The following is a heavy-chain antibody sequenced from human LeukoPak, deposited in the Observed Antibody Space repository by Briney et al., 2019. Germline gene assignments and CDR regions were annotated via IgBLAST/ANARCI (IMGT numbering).Heavy chain of an antibody. J-gene: IGHJ4*02. V-gene: IGHV4-31*11. CDR2: IYYRGST. CDR3: ARGTSWDGDY. D-gene: IGHD2-2*01. CDR1: GGSISSSNW. Sequence: TSETLSLTCAVSGGSISSSNWWSWVRQHPGKGLEWIGYIYYRGSTYYNPSLKSRVTISVDTSKNQFSLKLSSVTAADTAVYYCARGTSWDGDYWGQGTLVTVSS.